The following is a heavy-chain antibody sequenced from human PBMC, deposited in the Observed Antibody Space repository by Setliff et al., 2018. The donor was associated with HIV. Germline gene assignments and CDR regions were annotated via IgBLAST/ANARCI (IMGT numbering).Heavy chain of an antibody. D-gene: IGHD3-3*01. V-gene: IGHV4-4*07. Sequence: LSLTCTVSGGSITSYYWSWIRQPAGKGLEWIGRIYASGSTNYNPSLKSRVTMSVDTSKNHFSLKLSSVTAADTAVFYCARGREWTHLDYWGQETLVTVSS. CDR2: IYASGST. CDR3: ARGREWTHLDY. J-gene: IGHJ4*02. CDR1: GGSITSYY.